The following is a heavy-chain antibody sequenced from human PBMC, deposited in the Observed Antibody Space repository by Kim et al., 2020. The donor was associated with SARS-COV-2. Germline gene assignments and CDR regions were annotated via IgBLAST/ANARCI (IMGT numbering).Heavy chain of an antibody. V-gene: IGHV3-48*02. J-gene: IGHJ4*02. CDR3: ARGTPRIVGVIAPCDY. Sequence: GKGRFTISRDTAKNSLYLQINSLRDDDTGVYYCARGTPRIVGVIAPCDYWGQGTLVTVSS. D-gene: IGHD2-21*01.